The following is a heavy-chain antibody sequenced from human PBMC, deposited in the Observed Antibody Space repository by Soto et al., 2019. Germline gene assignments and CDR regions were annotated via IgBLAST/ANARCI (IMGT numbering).Heavy chain of an antibody. J-gene: IGHJ3*02. V-gene: IGHV1-46*01. CDR1: GGTFSSYA. Sequence: GASVKVSCKASGGTFSSYAISWVRQAPGQGLEWMGIINPSGGSTSYAQKFQGRVTMTRDTSTSTVYMELSSLRSEDTAVYYCARSLNPNYYYDSSGHDAFDIWGQGTMVTVSS. D-gene: IGHD3-22*01. CDR3: ARSLNPNYYYDSSGHDAFDI. CDR2: INPSGGST.